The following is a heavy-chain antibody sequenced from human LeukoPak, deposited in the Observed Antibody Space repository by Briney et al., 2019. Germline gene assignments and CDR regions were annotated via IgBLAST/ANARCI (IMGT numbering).Heavy chain of an antibody. Sequence: PGGSLRLSCAVSGFTVSNNHMNWVRQAPGRGLECVSVIYSDGATSYAGSVRGRFTISRDNSKNTLYLQMNTLRPEDTALYYCTRAYGGCGMDVWGQGTTVIVPS. D-gene: IGHD5-12*01. CDR3: TRAYGGCGMDV. CDR2: IYSDGAT. CDR1: GFTVSNNH. J-gene: IGHJ6*02. V-gene: IGHV3-66*02.